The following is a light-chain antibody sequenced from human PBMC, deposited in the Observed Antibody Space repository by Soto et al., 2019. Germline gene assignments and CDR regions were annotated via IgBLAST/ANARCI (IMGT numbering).Light chain of an antibody. J-gene: IGLJ3*02. CDR3: SSFTSTSQGV. V-gene: IGLV2-14*01. Sequence: QSALTQPASVSGSLGQSVTISCTGTSSDIGGYNYVSWYQQHPGKAPKLLICEVTNRPSGISNRFSGSKYGNTASLTISGLQAEDEADYYCSSFTSTSQGVFGGGTKLTVL. CDR2: EVT. CDR1: SSDIGGYNY.